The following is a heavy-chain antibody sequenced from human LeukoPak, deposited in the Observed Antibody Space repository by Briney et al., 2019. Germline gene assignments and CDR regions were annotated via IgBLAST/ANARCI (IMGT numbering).Heavy chain of an antibody. Sequence: GGSLRLSCAASGFTFSSYAMSWVRQAPGKGLEWVSAISGSGGSTYYADSVKGRFTISRDNSKNTLYLQMNSLRAEDTAVYYCANTLSYYYGMDVWGQGTTVTVPS. V-gene: IGHV3-23*01. CDR2: ISGSGGST. CDR3: ANTLSYYYGMDV. CDR1: GFTFSSYA. J-gene: IGHJ6*02.